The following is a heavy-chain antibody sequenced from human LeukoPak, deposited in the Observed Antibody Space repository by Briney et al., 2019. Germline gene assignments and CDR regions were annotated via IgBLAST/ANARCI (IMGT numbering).Heavy chain of an antibody. J-gene: IGHJ6*02. CDR1: GFTFRNYA. CDR3: AKGLYDYALDV. Sequence: GGSLRLSCAASGFTFRNYAMTWVRQAPGKGLDWVALIGARDGRTYYADPVKGRFTISRDNFKNTLYLQMDSLRAEDTAIYYCAKGLYDYALDVWGQGTAVTVSS. V-gene: IGHV3-23*01. CDR2: IGARDGRT.